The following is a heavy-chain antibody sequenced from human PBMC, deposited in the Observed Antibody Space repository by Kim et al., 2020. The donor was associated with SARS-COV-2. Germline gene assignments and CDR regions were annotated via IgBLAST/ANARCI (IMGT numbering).Heavy chain of an antibody. CDR2: IDPSDSYT. D-gene: IGHD2-2*01. Sequence: GESLKISCKGSGYSFTSYWISWVRQMPGKGLEWMGRIDPSDSYTNYSPSFQGHVTISADKSISTAYLQWSSLKASDTAMYYCARRGGYCSSTSCANNWFDPWGQGTLVTVSS. V-gene: IGHV5-10-1*01. CDR1: GYSFTSYW. CDR3: ARRGGYCSSTSCANNWFDP. J-gene: IGHJ5*02.